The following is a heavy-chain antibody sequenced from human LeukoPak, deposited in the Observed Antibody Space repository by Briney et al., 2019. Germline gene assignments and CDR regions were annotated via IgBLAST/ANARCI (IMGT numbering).Heavy chain of an antibody. Sequence: GASVKVSCKASGYTFIGYYLHWVRQAPGQGLEWMGWINPTSGGTNYAQKFQDRVTMTRDTSINTAYTELSRLTSDDTAVYYCARLVGLSTTASYWGQGTLVIVSS. D-gene: IGHD5/OR15-5a*01. CDR1: GYTFIGYY. CDR3: ARLVGLSTTASY. V-gene: IGHV1-2*02. CDR2: INPTSGGT. J-gene: IGHJ4*02.